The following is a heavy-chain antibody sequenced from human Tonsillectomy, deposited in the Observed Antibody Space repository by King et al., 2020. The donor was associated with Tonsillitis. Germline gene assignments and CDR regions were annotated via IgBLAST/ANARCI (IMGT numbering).Heavy chain of an antibody. J-gene: IGHJ4*02. CDR1: GFTFSDYG. Sequence: VQLVESGGGVVQPGRSLRLSCAASGFTFSDYGMHWVRQAPGKGLEWVALISFDGSGRYYADSVKGRFTISRDKSKNTLYLQMNSLRDEDMAVYYCATEAWASEEGGSGMLDWGQGTLVTVSS. V-gene: IGHV3-33*05. CDR2: ISFDGSGR. D-gene: IGHD1-26*01. CDR3: ATEAWASEEGGSGMLD.